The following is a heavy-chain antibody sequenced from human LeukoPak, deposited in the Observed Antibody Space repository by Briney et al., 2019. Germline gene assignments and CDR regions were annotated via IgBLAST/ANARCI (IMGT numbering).Heavy chain of an antibody. CDR2: ISSSGSTI. D-gene: IGHD3-3*01. Sequence: KPGGSLRLSCAASGFTFSDYYMSWIRQAPGKGLEWVSYISSSGSTIYYADSVKGRFTISRDNAKNSLYLQMNSLRAEDTAVYYCARDLRYYDFWSGYYRSRDASDIWGQGTMVTVSS. CDR1: GFTFSDYY. CDR3: ARDLRYYDFWSGYYRSRDASDI. J-gene: IGHJ3*02. V-gene: IGHV3-11*04.